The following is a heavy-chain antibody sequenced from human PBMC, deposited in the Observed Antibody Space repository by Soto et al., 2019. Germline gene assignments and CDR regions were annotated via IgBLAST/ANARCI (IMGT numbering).Heavy chain of an antibody. D-gene: IGHD5-12*01. CDR2: ISGSGGST. CDR1: GFTFSSYA. Sequence: GGSLRLSCAASGFTFSSYAMSWVRQAPGKGLEWVSAISGSGGSTYYADSVKGRFTISRDNSKNTLYLQMNSLRAEDTAVYYCAKDLGYSGHDYVYYYGMDVWGQGTTVTVSS. CDR3: AKDLGYSGHDYVYYYGMDV. J-gene: IGHJ6*02. V-gene: IGHV3-23*01.